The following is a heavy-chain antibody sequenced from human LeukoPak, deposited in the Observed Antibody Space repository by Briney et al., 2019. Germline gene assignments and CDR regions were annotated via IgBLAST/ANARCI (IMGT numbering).Heavy chain of an antibody. D-gene: IGHD1-1*01. Sequence: TGGSLRLSCAASGFTFSSFDMHWIRQPTGQGLEWVSTIGTASDTYYPGSVEGRFTLSRDNAKNSFYLQMNSLTAGDTAVYYCARGPPRGKYYYMDGWGKGTTVSVSS. J-gene: IGHJ6*03. CDR3: ARGPPRGKYYYMDG. CDR1: GFTFSSFD. CDR2: IGTASDT. V-gene: IGHV3-13*01.